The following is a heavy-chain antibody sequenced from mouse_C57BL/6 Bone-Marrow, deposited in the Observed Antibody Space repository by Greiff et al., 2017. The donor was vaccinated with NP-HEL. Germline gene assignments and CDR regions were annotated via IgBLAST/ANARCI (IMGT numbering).Heavy chain of an antibody. J-gene: IGHJ4*01. Sequence: QVQLKQSGAELVMPGASVKLSCKASGYTFTSYWMHWVKQRPGQGLEWIGEIDPPDSYTNYNQKFKGKSTLTVDKSSRTAYMQLSSLTSEDSAVYYCARRGAAQAPYYYAMDYWGQGTSVTVSS. CDR3: ARRGAAQAPYYYAMDY. D-gene: IGHD3-2*02. CDR1: GYTFTSYW. CDR2: IDPPDSYT. V-gene: IGHV1-69*01.